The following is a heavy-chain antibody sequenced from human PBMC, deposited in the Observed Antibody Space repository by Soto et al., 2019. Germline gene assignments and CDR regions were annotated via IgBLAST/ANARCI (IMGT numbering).Heavy chain of an antibody. D-gene: IGHD7-27*01. Sequence: ASVKVSCKASGYTFTGYYMHWVRQAPGQGLEWMGWINPNSGGTNYAQKFQGWVTMTRDTSISTAYMELSRLRSDDTAVYYCARESPGVTTNSFDYWGQRTLVTVSS. V-gene: IGHV1-2*04. CDR3: ARESPGVTTNSFDY. CDR1: GYTFTGYY. J-gene: IGHJ4*02. CDR2: INPNSGGT.